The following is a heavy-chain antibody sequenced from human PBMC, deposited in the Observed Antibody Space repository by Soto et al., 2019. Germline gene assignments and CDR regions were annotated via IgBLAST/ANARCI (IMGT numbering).Heavy chain of an antibody. CDR1: VFTFSTYA. D-gene: IGHD3-10*01. J-gene: IGHJ5*02. CDR3: AKVSSGPSRTNWFEP. CDR2: ISGSGVST. Sequence: GGSLRLSCASSVFTFSTYAMSCVRHAPGKWLEWVSAISGSGVSTYSADSVKGRSTISRDNSRNTLYLQMNSLRAEDTAVYYCAKVSSGPSRTNWFEPWGQGALDSVSS. V-gene: IGHV3-23*01.